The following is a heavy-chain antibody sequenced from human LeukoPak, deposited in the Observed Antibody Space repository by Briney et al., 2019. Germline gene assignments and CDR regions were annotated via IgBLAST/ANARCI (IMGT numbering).Heavy chain of an antibody. CDR2: IYHSGST. Sequence: SETLSLTCTVSGYSISSGYYWGWIRQPPGKGLEWIGSIYHSGSTYYNPSPKSRVTISVDTSKNQFSLKLSSVTAADTAAYYCARWGYGGNSGFDYWGQGTLVTVSS. V-gene: IGHV4-38-2*02. D-gene: IGHD4-23*01. CDR3: ARWGYGGNSGFDY. J-gene: IGHJ4*02. CDR1: GYSISSGYY.